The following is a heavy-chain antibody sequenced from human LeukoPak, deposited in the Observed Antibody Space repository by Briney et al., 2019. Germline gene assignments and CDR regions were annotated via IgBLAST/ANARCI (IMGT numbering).Heavy chain of an antibody. CDR2: INHSGST. V-gene: IGHV4-34*01. Sequence: PSETLSLTCAVYGGSFSGYYWSWIRQPPGKGLEWIGEINHSGSTNYNPSLKSRVTISVDTSKNQFSLKLSSVTAADTAVCYCARVSSSWSFYYYYGMDVWGQGTTVTVSS. CDR3: ARVSSSWSFYYYYGMDV. J-gene: IGHJ6*02. D-gene: IGHD6-13*01. CDR1: GGSFSGYY.